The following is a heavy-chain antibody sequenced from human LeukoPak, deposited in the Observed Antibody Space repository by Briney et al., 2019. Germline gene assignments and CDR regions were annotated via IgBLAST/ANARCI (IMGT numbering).Heavy chain of an antibody. V-gene: IGHV4-39*01. J-gene: IGHJ5*02. Sequence: PSETLSLTCTVSGGSISSSSYYWAWIRQPPGKGLEWIGSIYYSGSTYYNPSLKSRVTISVDTSKNQFSLKLSSVTAADTAVYYCARHEAAIIENTNLGDNWFDPWGQGALVTVSS. D-gene: IGHD1-7*01. CDR3: ARHEAAIIENTNLGDNWFDP. CDR1: GGSISSSSYY. CDR2: IYYSGST.